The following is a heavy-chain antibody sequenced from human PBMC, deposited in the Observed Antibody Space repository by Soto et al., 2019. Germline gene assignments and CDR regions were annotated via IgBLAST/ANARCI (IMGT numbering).Heavy chain of an antibody. CDR3: VKGEYCYDGSAYYPFDY. Sequence: PGGSLRLSCAPSEFTFSNYAMHWVRQAPGKGLEWVALISYDGSDTDYADSVKGRFTISRDNSRNTLYLQMNSLRAEDTAVYYCVKGEYCYDGSAYYPFDYWGKGXLVTVS. CDR2: ISYDGSDT. V-gene: IGHV3-30*14. D-gene: IGHD3-22*01. J-gene: IGHJ4*02. CDR1: EFTFSNYA.